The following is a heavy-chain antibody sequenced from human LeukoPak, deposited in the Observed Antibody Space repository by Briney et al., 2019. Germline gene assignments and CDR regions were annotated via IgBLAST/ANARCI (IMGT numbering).Heavy chain of an antibody. CDR1: GYTFTSYY. D-gene: IGHD6-13*01. CDR2: INPSGGST. CDR3: ARGGKYSSSWYDPYYYYYYMDV. V-gene: IGHV1-46*01. Sequence: GASVKVSCKASGYTFTSYYMHWVRQAPGQGLEWMGIINPSGGSTSYAQKFQGRVTMTRDMSTSTAYMELRSLRSDDTAVYYCARGGKYSSSWYDPYYYYYYMDVWGKGTTVTVSS. J-gene: IGHJ6*03.